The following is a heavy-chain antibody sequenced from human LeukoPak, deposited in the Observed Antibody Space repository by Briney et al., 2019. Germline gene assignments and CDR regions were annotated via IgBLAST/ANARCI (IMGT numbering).Heavy chain of an antibody. CDR2: ISSSSSTI. V-gene: IGHV3-48*01. Sequence: GGSLRLSCAASGFAFSSYSMNWVRQAPGKGLEWVSYISSSSSTIYYADSVKGRFTISRDNAKNSLYLQMNSLRAEDTAVYYCARTLVTTLHMFRFDYWGQGTLVTVSS. J-gene: IGHJ4*02. CDR3: ARTLVTTLHMFRFDY. CDR1: GFAFSSYS. D-gene: IGHD4-11*01.